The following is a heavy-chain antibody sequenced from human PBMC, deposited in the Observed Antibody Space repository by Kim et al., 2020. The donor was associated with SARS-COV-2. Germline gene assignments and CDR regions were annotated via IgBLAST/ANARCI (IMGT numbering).Heavy chain of an antibody. CDR2: IYWDDDK. CDR1: GFSLSTSGVG. CDR3: ARMDELKWFGELFDY. Sequence: SGPALVNPTQTLTLTCTFSGFSLSTSGVGVGWIRQPPGKALEWLALIYWDDDKRYSPSLKSRLTITKDTSKNQVVLTMTNMDPVDTATYYCARMDELKWFGELFDYWGQGTLVTVSS. J-gene: IGHJ4*02. V-gene: IGHV2-5*02. D-gene: IGHD3-10*01.